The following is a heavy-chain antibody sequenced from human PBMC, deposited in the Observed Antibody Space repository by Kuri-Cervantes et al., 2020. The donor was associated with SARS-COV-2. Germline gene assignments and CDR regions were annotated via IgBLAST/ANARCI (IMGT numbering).Heavy chain of an antibody. Sequence: SETLSPTCSVYGGSFSGYKWNWIRQSPGKGLEWIGEINHSGSTYYNPSLKSRVTISVDTSKNQFSLKLSSVTAADAAVYSCARGVVDTAMAYYFDYWGQGTLVTVSS. J-gene: IGHJ4*02. CDR1: GGSFSGYK. V-gene: IGHV4-34*01. D-gene: IGHD5-18*01. CDR2: INHSGST. CDR3: ARGVVDTAMAYYFDY.